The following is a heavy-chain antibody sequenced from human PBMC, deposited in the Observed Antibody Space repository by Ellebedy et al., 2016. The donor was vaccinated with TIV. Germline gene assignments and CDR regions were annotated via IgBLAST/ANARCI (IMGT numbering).Heavy chain of an antibody. CDR3: AKGRGGGSDSSAPRYYFDY. Sequence: GESLKISCAASGFTFSSYAMSWVRPAPGKGLEWVSTISNTGSRTYYADSVEGRFIISRDNSKKTLYLQMNSLRAEDTAVYYCAKGRGGGSDSSAPRYYFDYWGLGTLVTVSS. J-gene: IGHJ4*02. CDR2: ISNTGSRT. CDR1: GFTFSSYA. D-gene: IGHD3-22*01. V-gene: IGHV3-23*01.